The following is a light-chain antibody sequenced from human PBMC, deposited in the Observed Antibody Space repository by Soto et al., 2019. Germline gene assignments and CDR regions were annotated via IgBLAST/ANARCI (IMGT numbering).Light chain of an antibody. Sequence: DIVLTQSPLSLPVTPGEPASISCRSSQSLLHRNGYNYLDWYLQKPGQSPQLLIYLGSNRASGVPDRFSGSGSGTDFTLKISRVEAEDVGIYYCMQALQITLSFGGGTKV. CDR2: LGS. CDR1: QSLLHRNGYNY. CDR3: MQALQITLS. J-gene: IGKJ4*01. V-gene: IGKV2-28*01.